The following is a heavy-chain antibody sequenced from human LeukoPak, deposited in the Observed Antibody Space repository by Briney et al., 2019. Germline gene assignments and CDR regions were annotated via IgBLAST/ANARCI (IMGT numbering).Heavy chain of an antibody. CDR1: GFTFSNYG. J-gene: IGHJ4*02. V-gene: IGHV3-33*01. CDR3: ARHIWKGSCRSTSCSSLDY. D-gene: IGHD2-2*01. Sequence: GGSLKLSCAASGFTFSNYGMEWVRQAPGKGLEWVALIWNDGNNKHYADSVKGRFSISRDNSKNTLYLQMDSLRAEDTAVYYCARHIWKGSCRSTSCSSLDYWGQGTLVTVSS. CDR2: IWNDGNNK.